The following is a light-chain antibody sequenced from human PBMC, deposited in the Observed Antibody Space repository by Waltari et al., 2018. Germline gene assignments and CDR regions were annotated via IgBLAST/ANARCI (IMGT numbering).Light chain of an antibody. CDR1: QSLLHSDGNTY. CDR3: MQTTRFWT. V-gene: IGKV2-24*01. CDR2: KIS. J-gene: IGKJ1*01. Sequence: DIVLTQTPLSSPVTLGQPASISCRSSQSLLHSDGNTYLSWLQQRPGHPPRLLIYKISNRFSEVPDRFSGSGAGTAFTLKISRVEAEDVGVYYCMQTTRFWTFGQGTRVEIK.